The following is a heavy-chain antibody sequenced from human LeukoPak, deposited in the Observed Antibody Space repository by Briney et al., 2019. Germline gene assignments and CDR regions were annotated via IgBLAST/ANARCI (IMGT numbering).Heavy chain of an antibody. CDR1: GFTFSSYG. V-gene: IGHV3-23*01. CDR3: AELGITMIGGV. Sequence: GGSLRLSCAASGFTFSSYGMSWVRQAPGKGLEWVSAISGSGGSTYYADSVKGRFTISRDNARNSLYLQMNSLRAEDTAVYYCAELGITMIGGVWGKGTTVTISS. D-gene: IGHD3-10*02. CDR2: ISGSGGST. J-gene: IGHJ6*04.